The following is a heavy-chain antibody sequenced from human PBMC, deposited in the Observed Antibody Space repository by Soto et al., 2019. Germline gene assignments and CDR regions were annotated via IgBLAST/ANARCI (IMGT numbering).Heavy chain of an antibody. D-gene: IGHD2-15*01. Sequence: GGSLRLSCAASGLTLSGYWMNWVRQAPGRGLEWVANIKYDGSQKYYVDSVKGRFTISRDNAKNSLYLQMNSLTVEDTAVYYCATSNCPLYWGQGTLVTVLL. CDR2: IKYDGSQK. V-gene: IGHV3-7*05. CDR3: ATSNCPLY. J-gene: IGHJ4*02. CDR1: GLTLSGYW.